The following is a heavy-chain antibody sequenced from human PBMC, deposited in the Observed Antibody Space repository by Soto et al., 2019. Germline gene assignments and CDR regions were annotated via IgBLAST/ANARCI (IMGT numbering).Heavy chain of an antibody. CDR3: ARVGKTGYMDV. V-gene: IGHV4-59*01. CDR2: IYYSGST. CDR1: GGSISSYY. D-gene: IGHD3-10*01. J-gene: IGHJ6*03. Sequence: SETLSLTCTVSGGSISSYYWSWIRQPPGKGLEWIGYIYYSGSTNYNPSLKSRVTISVDTSKNQFSLKLSSVTAADMAVYYCARVGKTGYMDVWGKGTTVTVSS.